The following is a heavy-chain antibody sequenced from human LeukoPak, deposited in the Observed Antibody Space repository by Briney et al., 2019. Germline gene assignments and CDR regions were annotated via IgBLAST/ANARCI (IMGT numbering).Heavy chain of an antibody. Sequence: ASVKVSCKASGYTFTGYYVHWVRQAPGQGLEWMGWINPNSGGTNYAQKFQGRVTMTRDTSNSTAYMELSRLRSDDTAVYYCARDRVSPKDSYPSENRGYNWFDPWGQGTLVTVSS. D-gene: IGHD2/OR15-2a*01. CDR3: ARDRVSPKDSYPSENRGYNWFDP. CDR2: INPNSGGT. CDR1: GYTFTGYY. J-gene: IGHJ5*02. V-gene: IGHV1-2*02.